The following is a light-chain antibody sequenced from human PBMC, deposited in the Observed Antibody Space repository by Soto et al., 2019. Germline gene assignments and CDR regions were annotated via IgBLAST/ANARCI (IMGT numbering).Light chain of an antibody. CDR2: AAS. CDR1: QGLTSW. J-gene: IGKJ4*01. V-gene: IGKV1-12*01. CDR3: QQTSSFPLT. Sequence: DVQMTQSPSSVSAAVGDRVTITCRASQGLTSWLAWYQQKPGKAPKLLIYAASSMPSWVPSRFSGSVSGTDYNLTISSLQPEDFATYYCQQTSSFPLTFGGGTKVEIK.